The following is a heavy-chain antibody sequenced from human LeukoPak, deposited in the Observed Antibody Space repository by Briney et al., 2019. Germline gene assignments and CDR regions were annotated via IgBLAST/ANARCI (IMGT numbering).Heavy chain of an antibody. J-gene: IGHJ4*02. D-gene: IGHD3-10*01. Sequence: GGSLRLSCVASGFTFSSYGIRWIRQAPGKGLEWVAFIRYDGSKKFYSDSVKGRFTISRDNSRNTLYLQMNSLRTDDTAVHFCAKDRPPQYDSGTYSDYWGQGTLVTVSS. CDR3: AKDRPPQYDSGTYSDY. V-gene: IGHV3-30*02. CDR2: IRYDGSKK. CDR1: GFTFSSYG.